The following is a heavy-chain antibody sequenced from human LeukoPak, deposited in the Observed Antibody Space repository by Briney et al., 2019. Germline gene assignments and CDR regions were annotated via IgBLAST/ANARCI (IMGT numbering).Heavy chain of an antibody. J-gene: IGHJ4*02. CDR2: IYSGGTT. Sequence: GGSLRLSCAASGLTVSSNYMSWVRQAPGKGLEWVSVIYSGGTTYYADSVKGRFTISRDNSKNTLSLQMNSLRAEDTAVYYCARGHSGTYHYFDYWGQGTLVTVSS. D-gene: IGHD1-26*01. CDR3: ARGHSGTYHYFDY. CDR1: GLTVSSNY. V-gene: IGHV3-53*01.